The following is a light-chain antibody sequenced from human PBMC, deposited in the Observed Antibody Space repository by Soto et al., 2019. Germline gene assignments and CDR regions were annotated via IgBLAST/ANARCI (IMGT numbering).Light chain of an antibody. CDR1: QSVSSSY. Sequence: EIVLTQSPGTLSLSPGEGATLSCRASQSVSSSYIAWYQQRPGQTPSLLIYGASTRATGIPDRFSGSGSGTHFTLTISRLEPEDFAMYFCQQYGSPPWTFGQGTKVEIK. CDR3: QQYGSPPWT. CDR2: GAS. J-gene: IGKJ1*01. V-gene: IGKV3-20*01.